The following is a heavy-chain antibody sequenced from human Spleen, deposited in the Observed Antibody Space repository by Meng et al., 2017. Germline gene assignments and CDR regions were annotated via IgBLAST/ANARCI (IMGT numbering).Heavy chain of an antibody. CDR1: GLTVSSNY. V-gene: IGHV3-66*02. CDR3: AREAVVTGSVD. Sequence: GGSLRLSCATSGLTVSSNYMSWVRQAPGKGLEWVSGIYSGGGTYYADSVKGRFTISRDHSENTLYLQMNSLRPDDTAVYYCAREAVVTGSVDWGQGTLVTVSS. D-gene: IGHD7-27*01. J-gene: IGHJ4*02. CDR2: IYSGGGT.